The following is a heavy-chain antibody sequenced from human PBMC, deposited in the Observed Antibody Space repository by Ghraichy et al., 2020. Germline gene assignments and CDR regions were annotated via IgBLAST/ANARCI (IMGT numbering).Heavy chain of an antibody. CDR2: MNPSSGNT. CDR1: GYTFKNYD. V-gene: IGHV1-8*01. D-gene: IGHD3-16*01. Sequence: ASVKVSCKGSGYTFKNYDVNWVRQASGQGLEWMGWMNPSSGNTGYAQTFQGRVTLTRNTSISTAYMELTGLKSEDTAVYYCARGRHFYAGSSLYFYYYGLDVWGQGTTVTVSS. CDR3: ARGRHFYAGSSLYFYYYGLDV. J-gene: IGHJ6*02.